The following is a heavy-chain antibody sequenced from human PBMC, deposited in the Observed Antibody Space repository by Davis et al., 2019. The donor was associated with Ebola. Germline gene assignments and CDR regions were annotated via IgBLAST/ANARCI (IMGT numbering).Heavy chain of an antibody. CDR3: ARSGLSFGVVKYHYGMDV. J-gene: IGHJ6*04. Sequence: PGGSLRLSCAASGFTFSSYAMSWVRQAPGKGLEWVSAISGSGGSTYYADSVKGRFIISRDNAKNSLYLQMNSLRAEDTAVYYCARSGLSFGVVKYHYGMDVWGKGTTVTVSS. D-gene: IGHD3-3*01. CDR2: ISGSGGST. CDR1: GFTFSSYA. V-gene: IGHV3-23*01.